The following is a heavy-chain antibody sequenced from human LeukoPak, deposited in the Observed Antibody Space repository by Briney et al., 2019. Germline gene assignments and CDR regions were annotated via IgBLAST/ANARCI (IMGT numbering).Heavy chain of an antibody. CDR2: IYHTGKT. CDR1: GGFITSYY. V-gene: IGHV4-59*01. J-gene: IGHJ3*02. D-gene: IGHD3-9*01. CDR3: ARARYVNSFYAFDI. Sequence: SETLSLTCTVSGGFITSYYWSWIRQPPGKGLEWIACIYHTGKTNYNPSLKSRVTISVDTAKDQFSLNLTSVSAADTAVYYCARARYVNSFYAFDIWGQGTCVSASS.